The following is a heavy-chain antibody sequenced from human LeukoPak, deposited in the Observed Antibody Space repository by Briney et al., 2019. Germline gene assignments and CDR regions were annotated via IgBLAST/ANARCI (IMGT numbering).Heavy chain of an antibody. CDR2: IYTSGST. D-gene: IGHD3-3*01. Sequence: SETLSLTCTVSGGSISSYYWSWIRQPAGKGLEWIGRIYTSGSTNYNPSLKSRVTMSVDTSKNQFSLKLSSVTAADTAVYYCARDRSYYDFWSGYYPDAFDIWGQGTMVTVSS. V-gene: IGHV4-4*07. J-gene: IGHJ3*02. CDR3: ARDRSYYDFWSGYYPDAFDI. CDR1: GGSISSYY.